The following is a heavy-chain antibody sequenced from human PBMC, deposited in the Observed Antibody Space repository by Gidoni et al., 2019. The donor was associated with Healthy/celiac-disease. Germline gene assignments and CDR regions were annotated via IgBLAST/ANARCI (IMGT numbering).Heavy chain of an antibody. CDR1: GVSISSSSYY. V-gene: IGHV4-39*01. CDR3: ASNRGSKLAVGWFDP. D-gene: IGHD1-26*01. J-gene: IGHJ5*02. CDR2: IYYSGST. Sequence: QLQLQESGPGLVKPSETLSITCTVSGVSISSSSYYWGWIRQPPGKGLEWIGRIYYSGSTYSTPSLKRRVTISVDTSKNQFSLKLSSVTAAAPAVYYCASNRGSKLAVGWFDPWGQGTLVTVSS.